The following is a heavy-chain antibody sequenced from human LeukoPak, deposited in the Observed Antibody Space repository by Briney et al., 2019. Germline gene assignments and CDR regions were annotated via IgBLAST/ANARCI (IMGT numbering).Heavy chain of an antibody. Sequence: SETLSLTCTVSGGSINSHYWSWIRQPPGEGLEWIGYIYYSGNTNYNPSLKSRVTISVDPSKNQFSLKLSSVTAADTAVYYCARAEYQLLSPSLYYYYYYMDVWGKGTTVTVSS. CDR2: IYYSGNT. CDR3: ARAEYQLLSPSLYYYYYYMDV. D-gene: IGHD2-2*01. CDR1: GGSINSHY. V-gene: IGHV4-59*11. J-gene: IGHJ6*03.